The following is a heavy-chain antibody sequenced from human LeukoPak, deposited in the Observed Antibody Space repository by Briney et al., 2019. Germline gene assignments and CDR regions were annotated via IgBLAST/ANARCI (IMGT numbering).Heavy chain of an antibody. Sequence: PGGSLRLSCAASGFTFSSYWMRWVRQAPGKGLEWVASINQDGSTKNHVDSVKGRFTISRDNAKNSLSLQMNSLTVEDAAVYYCAKDLHYYTSDVWGQGTTVTVSS. CDR3: AKDLHYYTSDV. J-gene: IGHJ6*02. CDR2: INQDGSTK. CDR1: GFTFSSYW. D-gene: IGHD3-22*01. V-gene: IGHV3-7*01.